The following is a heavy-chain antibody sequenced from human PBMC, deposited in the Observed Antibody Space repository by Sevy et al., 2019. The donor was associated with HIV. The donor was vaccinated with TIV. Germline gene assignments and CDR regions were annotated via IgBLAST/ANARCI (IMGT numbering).Heavy chain of an antibody. CDR2: MNPNSGNT. Sequence: ASLKVSCKASGYTFTSYDINWVRQATGQGLEWMGWMNPNSGNTGYAQKFQGRVTMTRNTSISTAYMELSSLGSEDTAVYYCARGGSSWYYYYYMDVWGKGTTVTVSS. J-gene: IGHJ6*03. V-gene: IGHV1-8*01. D-gene: IGHD6-13*01. CDR3: ARGGSSWYYYYYMDV. CDR1: GYTFTSYD.